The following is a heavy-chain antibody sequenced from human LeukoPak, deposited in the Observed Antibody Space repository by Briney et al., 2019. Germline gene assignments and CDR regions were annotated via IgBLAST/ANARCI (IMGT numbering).Heavy chain of an antibody. D-gene: IGHD3-10*01. CDR3: ARDGAAGDISYYDYYMDV. CDR2: IYSSGTT. CDR1: GINVSSNY. Sequence: GGSLRLSCAASGINVSSNYMSWVRQAPGKGLEWVSVIYSSGTTYYADSVRGRFSISRDNFKNTVYLQMNSLRAEDTAVYYCARDGAAGDISYYDYYMDVCGKGTTVTVSS. J-gene: IGHJ6*03. V-gene: IGHV3-53*01.